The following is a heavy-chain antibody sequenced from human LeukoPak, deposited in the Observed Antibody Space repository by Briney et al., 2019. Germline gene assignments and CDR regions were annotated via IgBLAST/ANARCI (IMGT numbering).Heavy chain of an antibody. CDR2: ISSSGSTI. D-gene: IGHD1-26*01. CDR1: GFTFSDYY. Sequence: GGSLRLSCAASGFTFSDYYMSWIRQAPGKGLEWVSYISSSGSTIYYADSVKGRFTISRDNAKNSLYLQMNSLRAEDTAVYYCARTLYFSISGSYGLDYWGQGTLVTVSS. J-gene: IGHJ4*02. CDR3: ARTLYFSISGSYGLDY. V-gene: IGHV3-11*04.